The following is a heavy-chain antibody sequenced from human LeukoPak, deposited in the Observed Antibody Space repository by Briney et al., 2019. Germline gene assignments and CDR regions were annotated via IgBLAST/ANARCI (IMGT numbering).Heavy chain of an antibody. V-gene: IGHV3-7*01. CDR1: GSTFSRHW. J-gene: IGHJ1*01. CDR2: ISQDGSGK. CDR3: AEGTTG. D-gene: IGHD1-1*01. Sequence: GLLRLSCATSGSTFSRHWMSWVRQAPGKGLEWVANISQDGSGKYYVDSVKGRFTISRDNAKNSLYLQMNSLRSEDTAIYYCAEGTTGWGQGTLVTVSS.